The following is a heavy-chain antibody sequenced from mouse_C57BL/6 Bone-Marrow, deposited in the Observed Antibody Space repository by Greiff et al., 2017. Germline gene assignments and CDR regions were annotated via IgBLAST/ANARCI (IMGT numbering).Heavy chain of an antibody. J-gene: IGHJ3*01. CDR1: GYAFTSYT. CDR2: INPSSGYT. V-gene: IGHV1-4*01. CDR3: ARLYYDYDGFAY. Sequence: QVQLQQSGAELARPGASVKMSCKASGYAFTSYTMHWVKQRPGQGLEWIGYINPSSGYTKYNQKFKDKATLTADKSSSTAYMQLSSLTSEDSAVYYCARLYYDYDGFAYWGQGTLVTVSA. D-gene: IGHD2-4*01.